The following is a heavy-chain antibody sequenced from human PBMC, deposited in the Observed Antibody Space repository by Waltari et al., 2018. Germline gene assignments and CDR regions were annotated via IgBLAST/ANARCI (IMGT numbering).Heavy chain of an antibody. CDR3: ARDYCDRTNCHGMDV. D-gene: IGHD3-22*01. CDR1: AFPFSSSA. CDR2: ISYNERNI. J-gene: IGHJ6*02. Sequence: QVQLVESGGGVVKPGRSLRLSCTASAFPFSSSAIHWVRKAPGKGLEWVAVISYNERNIYYVDSVKGRFTISRDNSKKMLYLQMNSLITEDTAVYYCARDYCDRTNCHGMDVWGQGTTVIVSS. V-gene: IGHV3-30*04.